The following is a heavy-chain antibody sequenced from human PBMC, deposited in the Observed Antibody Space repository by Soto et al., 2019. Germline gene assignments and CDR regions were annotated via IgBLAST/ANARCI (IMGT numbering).Heavy chain of an antibody. CDR3: ERELSKYYYGMDV. D-gene: IGHD4-4*01. CDR1: GYTFTSYA. CDR2: INAGNGNT. Sequence: GASVKVSCKASGYTFTSYAMHWVRQAPGQRLEWMGWINAGNGNTKYSQKFQGRVTITRDTSASTAYMELSSLRSEDKAVYYCERELSKYYYGMDVWGQGTTVTVSS. J-gene: IGHJ6*02. V-gene: IGHV1-3*01.